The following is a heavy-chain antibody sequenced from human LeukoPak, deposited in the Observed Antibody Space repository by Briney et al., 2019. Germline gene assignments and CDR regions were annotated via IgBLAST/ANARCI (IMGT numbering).Heavy chain of an antibody. CDR1: GFSLSGYW. J-gene: IGHJ4*02. V-gene: IGHV3-66*01. CDR3: ARDEGPM. CDR2: IYSGGST. Sequence: GGSLRLSCAASGFSLSGYWMSWVRQAPGKGLEWVSVIYSGGSTYYADSVKGRFTISRDNSKNTLYLQMNSLRAEDTAVYYCARDEGPMWGQGTLVTVSS.